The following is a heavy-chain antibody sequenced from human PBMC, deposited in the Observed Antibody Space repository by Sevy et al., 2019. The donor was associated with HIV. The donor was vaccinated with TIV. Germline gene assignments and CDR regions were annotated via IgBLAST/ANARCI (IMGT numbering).Heavy chain of an antibody. CDR1: GFTFSSYG. D-gene: IGHD3-22*01. V-gene: IGHV3-33*01. J-gene: IGHJ4*02. Sequence: GGSLRLSCAASGFTFSSYGMHWVRQAPGKGLEWVAVIWYDGSNKFYADSVKGRFTISRDKSKNTLYLQMNNLRAEDTAVYYCARGGGLDYYDSSGYYSPLDYWGQGTLVTVSS. CDR3: ARGGGLDYYDSSGYYSPLDY. CDR2: IWYDGSNK.